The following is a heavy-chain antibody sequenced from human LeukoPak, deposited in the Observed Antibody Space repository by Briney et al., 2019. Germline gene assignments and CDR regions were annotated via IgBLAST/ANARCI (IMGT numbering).Heavy chain of an antibody. D-gene: IGHD4-17*01. CDR1: GSAFTDYY. CDR3: ARGSRHGDFGDY. Sequence: GASVKLSCKASGSAFTDYYMHWVRHGPGQGLEWMGWINPNSGGTNYAQKLQGRVTMTTDTSISTANMELSRLRSDDTAVYYCARGSRHGDFGDYWGQGTLVTVSS. J-gene: IGHJ4*02. CDR2: INPNSGGT. V-gene: IGHV1-2*02.